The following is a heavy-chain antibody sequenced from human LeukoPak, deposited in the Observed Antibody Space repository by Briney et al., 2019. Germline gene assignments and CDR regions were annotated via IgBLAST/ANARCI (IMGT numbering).Heavy chain of an antibody. V-gene: IGHV4-61*01. Sequence: PSETLSLTCAVSGDSVSSSNYYWSWIRQPPGKGLEWIGYIYYSGSTSYNPSLKSRVTISVDTSKNQFSLKLSSVTAADTAVYYCARGPYFDPWGQGTLVTVSS. D-gene: IGHD2-21*01. CDR3: ARGPYFDP. CDR2: IYYSGST. CDR1: GDSVSSSNYY. J-gene: IGHJ5*02.